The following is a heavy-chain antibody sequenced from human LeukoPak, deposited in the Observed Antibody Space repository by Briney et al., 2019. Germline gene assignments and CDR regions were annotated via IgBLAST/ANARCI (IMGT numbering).Heavy chain of an antibody. V-gene: IGHV1-8*03. D-gene: IGHD3-10*01. CDR3: ARGLGMVRGSVDY. J-gene: IGHJ4*02. CDR1: GYTFTGYY. Sequence: GASVTVSCKASGYTFTGYYMHWVRQAPGQGLECMGWINPNSGNTGYAQKFQGRVTITRNTSISTAYMELSSLRSEDTAVYYCARGLGMVRGSVDYWGQGTLVTVSS. CDR2: INPNSGNT.